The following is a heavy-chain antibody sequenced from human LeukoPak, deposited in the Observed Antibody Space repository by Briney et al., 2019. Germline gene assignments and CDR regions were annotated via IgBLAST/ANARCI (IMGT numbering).Heavy chain of an antibody. Sequence: GGSLRLSCAASGFTFSDHYMDWVRQAPGKGLEWVGRTRNKANSYTTEYAASVKGRFTILRDDSKNSLYLQMNSLKTEDTAVYYCVRVGVKVTTTYIDYWAQGTLVTVSS. CDR1: GFTFSDHY. D-gene: IGHD5-12*01. V-gene: IGHV3-72*01. CDR2: TRNKANSYTT. J-gene: IGHJ4*02. CDR3: VRVGVKVTTTYIDY.